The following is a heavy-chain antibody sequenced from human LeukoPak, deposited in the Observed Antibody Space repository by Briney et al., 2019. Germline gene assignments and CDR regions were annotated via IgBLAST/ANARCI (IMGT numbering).Heavy chain of an antibody. CDR1: GYTFTGYY. D-gene: IGHD4-17*01. Sequence: ASVKVSCKASGYTFTGYYMHWVRQAPGQGLEWMGWISAYNGNTNYAQKLQGRVTMTTDTSTSTAYMELRSLRSDDTAVYYCARLVDYGKFFDYWGQGTLVTVSS. CDR3: ARLVDYGKFFDY. J-gene: IGHJ4*02. V-gene: IGHV1-18*04. CDR2: ISAYNGNT.